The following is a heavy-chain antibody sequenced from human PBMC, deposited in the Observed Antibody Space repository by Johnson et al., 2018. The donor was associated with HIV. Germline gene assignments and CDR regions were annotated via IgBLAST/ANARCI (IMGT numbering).Heavy chain of an antibody. J-gene: IGHJ3*02. D-gene: IGHD3/OR15-3a*01. Sequence: QVQLVESGGGLVKPGGSLRLSCAASGFTFSDYYMTWIRQAPGKGLEWISYISSSGGTIFYADSVKGRFTISRDIAKNTLYLQMNSLRAEDTAVYYCARDGRGLDAFDIWGQGTVVTVSS. CDR1: GFTFSDYY. CDR3: ARDGRGLDAFDI. CDR2: ISSSGGTI. V-gene: IGHV3-11*04.